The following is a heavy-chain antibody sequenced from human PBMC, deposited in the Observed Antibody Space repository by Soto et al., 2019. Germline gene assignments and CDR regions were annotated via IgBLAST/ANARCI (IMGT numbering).Heavy chain of an antibody. J-gene: IGHJ4*02. CDR1: GYTFTGYY. CDR3: ARVRPGLLLGGIVPAFDY. D-gene: IGHD2-2*01. V-gene: IGHV1-2*02. Sequence: ASVKVSCKASGYTFTGYYMHWVRQAPGQGLEWMGWINPNSGGTNYAQKFQGRVTMTRDTSISTAYMELSRLRSDDTAVYYCARVRPGLLLGGIVPAFDYWGQGTLVTVSS. CDR2: INPNSGGT.